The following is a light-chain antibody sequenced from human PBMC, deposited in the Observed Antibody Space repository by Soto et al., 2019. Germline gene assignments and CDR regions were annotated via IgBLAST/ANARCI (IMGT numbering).Light chain of an antibody. J-gene: IGKJ1*01. CDR3: QQTYSALWT. CDR2: AAS. Sequence: DIQMTQSPSSLSASVGDRVTITCRASQSISSDLNWYQQRPGKAPKLLIYAASSLQSGVPSRFSGSGSGTDFTLTISSLQPEDFATYSCQQTYSALWTFAQGTKVDIK. V-gene: IGKV1-39*01. CDR1: QSISSD.